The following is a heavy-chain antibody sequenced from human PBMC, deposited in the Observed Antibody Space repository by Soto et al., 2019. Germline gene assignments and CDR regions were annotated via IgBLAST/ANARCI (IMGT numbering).Heavy chain of an antibody. D-gene: IGHD1-1*01. CDR1: GFTFSSYW. Sequence: GGSLRLSCAASGFTFSSYWMHWVRQAPGEGLVWVSYIKPDGSRTKDADSVKGRFTISRDNARNTLYLRMNSLRAEDTAVYYCARDNNWSYDSWGRGTLVTVS. J-gene: IGHJ4*02. CDR2: IKPDGSRT. CDR3: ARDNNWSYDS. V-gene: IGHV3-74*03.